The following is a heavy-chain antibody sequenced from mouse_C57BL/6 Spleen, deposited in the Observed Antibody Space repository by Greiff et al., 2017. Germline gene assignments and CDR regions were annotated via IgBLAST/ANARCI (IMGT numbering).Heavy chain of an antibody. CDR3: ARWGNDDGYYWFAY. D-gene: IGHD2-3*01. CDR1: GFTFSSYT. Sequence: EVQGVESGGGLVKPGGSLKLSCAASGFTFSSYTMSWVRQTPEKRLEWVATISGGGGNTYSPDSVKGRFTLSSDNAKNTLYLQMSSLSSEDTALYYGARWGNDDGYYWFAYWGQGTLVTVSA. J-gene: IGHJ3*01. CDR2: ISGGGGNT. V-gene: IGHV5-9*01.